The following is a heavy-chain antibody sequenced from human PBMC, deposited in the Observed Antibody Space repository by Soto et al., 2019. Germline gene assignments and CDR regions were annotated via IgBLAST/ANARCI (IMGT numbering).Heavy chain of an antibody. Sequence: PGESLKISCKGSGYSFTSYWIGWVRQMPGKGLEWMGIIYPGDSDTRYSPSFQGQVTISADKSISTAYLQWSSLKASDTAMYYCARLGSSSWSPGFYYAMDVWGQVPKVTVSS. J-gene: IGHJ6*02. CDR1: GYSFTSYW. V-gene: IGHV5-51*01. CDR3: ARLGSSSWSPGFYYAMDV. D-gene: IGHD6-13*01. CDR2: IYPGDSDT.